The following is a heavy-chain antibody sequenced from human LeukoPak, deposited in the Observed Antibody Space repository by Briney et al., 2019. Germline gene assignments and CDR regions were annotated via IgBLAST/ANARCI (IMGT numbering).Heavy chain of an antibody. J-gene: IGHJ4*02. Sequence: HPGGSLRLSCAASGFTFSSYEMNWVRQAPGKGLEWVSYISSSGSTIYYADPVKGRFTISRDTAKNSLYLQMNSLRAVSTAVYYCARDQEDTAMANLDYWGQGTLVTVSS. D-gene: IGHD5-18*01. CDR1: GFTFSSYE. CDR3: ARDQEDTAMANLDY. V-gene: IGHV3-48*03. CDR2: ISSSGSTI.